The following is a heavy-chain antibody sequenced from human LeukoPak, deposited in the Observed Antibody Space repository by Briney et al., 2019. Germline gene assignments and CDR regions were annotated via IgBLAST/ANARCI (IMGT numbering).Heavy chain of an antibody. CDR2: IYYSGST. V-gene: IGHV4-39*07. CDR3: ARVPRRITMVRGVIS. D-gene: IGHD3-10*01. J-gene: IGHJ4*02. CDR1: SGSISSSSYY. Sequence: SETLSLTCTVSSGSISSSSYYWGWLRQPPGKGLEWIGSIYYSGSTYYNPSLKSRVTISVDTSKNQFSLKLSPVTAADTAVYYCARVPRRITMVRGVISWGQGTLVTVSS.